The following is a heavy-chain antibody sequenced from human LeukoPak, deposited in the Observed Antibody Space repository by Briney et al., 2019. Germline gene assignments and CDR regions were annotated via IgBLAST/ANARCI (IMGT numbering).Heavy chain of an antibody. Sequence: GRSLRLSCAASGFTFSSYAMRCVRQAPGKGLEWVAVISYDGSNKYYADSVKGRFTISRDNYKNTLYLQMKSLRAEDTAVYYCARVFGYYDSSGYYYDIFDYWGQGNLVTVSS. CDR1: GFTFSSYA. V-gene: IGHV3-30-3*01. J-gene: IGHJ4*02. D-gene: IGHD3-22*01. CDR3: ARVFGYYDSSGYYYDIFDY. CDR2: ISYDGSNK.